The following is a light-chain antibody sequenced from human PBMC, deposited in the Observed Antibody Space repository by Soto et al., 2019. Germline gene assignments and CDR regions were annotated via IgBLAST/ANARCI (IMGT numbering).Light chain of an antibody. V-gene: IGLV1-40*01. Sequence: QSVLTQPPSVSGAPGQRVTISCTNIGADFDVLWYQQLPGTAPKLLINANDNRPAGVTDRFSASKSGSSASLAISGLQSDDEGDYYCAAWDDTLNALVFGPGTKVTVL. CDR1: NIGADFD. J-gene: IGLJ1*01. CDR2: AND. CDR3: AAWDDTLNALV.